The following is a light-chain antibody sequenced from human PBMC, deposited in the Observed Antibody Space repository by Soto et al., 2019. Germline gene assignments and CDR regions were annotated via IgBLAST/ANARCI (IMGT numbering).Light chain of an antibody. Sequence: EIVLTQSPGTLSLSPVERATLSCRASHSVSSSYLAWYQQKPGQAPRLLIYGASSRATGIPDRFSGSGSGTDFTLTISRPEPEDFAVYYCQHYGSSPPCTFGQGTKVEIK. V-gene: IGKV3-20*01. CDR2: GAS. CDR3: QHYGSSPPCT. CDR1: HSVSSSY. J-gene: IGKJ1*01.